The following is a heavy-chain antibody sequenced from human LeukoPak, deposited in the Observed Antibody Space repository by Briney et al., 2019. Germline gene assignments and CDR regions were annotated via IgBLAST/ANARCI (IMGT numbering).Heavy chain of an antibody. J-gene: IGHJ5*02. CDR3: ARDRASSSWYIENWFDP. CDR1: GGSISSGDYY. V-gene: IGHV4-30-4*08. D-gene: IGHD6-13*01. Sequence: SQALSLTCTVSGGSISSGDYYGSWIRQPPGKGLEWIGYIYYSGSTYYNPSLKSRVTISVDTSKNQFSLKLSSVTAADTAVYYCARDRASSSWYIENWFDPWGQGTLVTVSS. CDR2: IYYSGST.